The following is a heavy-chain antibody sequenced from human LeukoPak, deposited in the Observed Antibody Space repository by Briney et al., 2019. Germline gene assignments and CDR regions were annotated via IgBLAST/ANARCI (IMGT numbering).Heavy chain of an antibody. Sequence: PSETLSLTCAVYGGSFSGYYWSWIRQPPGKGLEWIGEINHSGSTNYNPSLKSRVTISVDTSKNQFSLKLSSVTAADTAVYYCARGLLRFLEWLPKPSGFDYWGQGTLVTVSS. CDR1: GGSFSGYY. CDR2: INHSGST. CDR3: ARGLLRFLEWLPKPSGFDY. D-gene: IGHD3-3*01. V-gene: IGHV4-34*01. J-gene: IGHJ4*02.